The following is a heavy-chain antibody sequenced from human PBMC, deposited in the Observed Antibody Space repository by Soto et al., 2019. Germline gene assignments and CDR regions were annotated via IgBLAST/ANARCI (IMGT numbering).Heavy chain of an antibody. CDR1: GFTFDDYA. Sequence: GGSLRLSCAASGFTFDDYAMHWVRQAPGKGLEWVSGISWNSGSIGYADSVKGRFTISRDNAKNSLYLQMNSLRAEDTALYYCAKGGVIGIAVAVDYFDCWGQGTLVTVSS. J-gene: IGHJ4*02. D-gene: IGHD6-19*01. CDR2: ISWNSGSI. V-gene: IGHV3-9*01. CDR3: AKGGVIGIAVAVDYFDC.